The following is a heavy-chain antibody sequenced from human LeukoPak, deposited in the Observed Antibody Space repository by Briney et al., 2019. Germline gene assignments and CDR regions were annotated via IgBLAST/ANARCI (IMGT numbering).Heavy chain of an antibody. D-gene: IGHD1-26*01. J-gene: IGHJ4*02. CDR3: AIFLYSGSYYNY. V-gene: IGHV3-7*01. Sequence: GGSLRLSCAVSGFSFTNFWMSWVRQAPGRGLEWVANIHPEGNEKYHVESVKGRFTISRDNAKNSLYLQMNSLRAEDTAVYYCAIFLYSGSYYNYWGQGNLVTVSS. CDR2: IHPEGNEK. CDR1: GFSFTNFW.